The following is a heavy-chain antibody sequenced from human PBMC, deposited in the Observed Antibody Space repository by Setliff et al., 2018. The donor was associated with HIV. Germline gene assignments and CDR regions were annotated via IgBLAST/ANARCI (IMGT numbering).Heavy chain of an antibody. CDR3: AKRTFGSARLDP. V-gene: IGHV4-59*08. CDR2: NYYSGST. J-gene: IGHJ5*02. CDR1: GGSISSYY. D-gene: IGHD3-16*01. Sequence: PSETLSLTCTVSGGSISSYYWTWIRQPAGKGLEWIGYNYYSGSTNYNPSLKSRVTISVDTSKNQFSLKLSSVTATDTAVYYCAKRTFGSARLDPWGQGTLVTVSS.